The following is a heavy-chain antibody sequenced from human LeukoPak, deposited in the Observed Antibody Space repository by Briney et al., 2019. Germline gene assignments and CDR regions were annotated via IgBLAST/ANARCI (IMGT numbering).Heavy chain of an antibody. CDR1: GFTFSSYV. CDR2: ISGSGDDT. D-gene: IGHD3-10*01. Sequence: GGPLRLACSAAGFTFSSYVMTWVRQAPGQGLEWVSAISGSGDDTYYADSGKGRFTISRDNSKNTLYLQMNSLRAEDTAVYYCAKKEAMIRGVPYYYDFWGQGTLVTVSS. J-gene: IGHJ4*02. CDR3: AKKEAMIRGVPYYYDF. V-gene: IGHV3-23*01.